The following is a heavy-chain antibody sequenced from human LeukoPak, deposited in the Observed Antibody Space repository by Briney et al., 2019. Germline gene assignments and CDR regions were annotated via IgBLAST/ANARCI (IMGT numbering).Heavy chain of an antibody. CDR1: GYTLTELS. CDR2: FDPEDGET. CDR3: ATLNIVVVPAAVTCNFDY. V-gene: IGHV1-24*01. Sequence: GASVKVSCKVSGYTLTELSMHWVRQAPGKGLEWMGGFDPEDGETIYAQKFQGRVAMTEDTSTDTAYMELSSLRSEDTAVYYCATLNIVVVPAAVTCNFDYWGQGTLVTVSS. J-gene: IGHJ4*02. D-gene: IGHD2-2*01.